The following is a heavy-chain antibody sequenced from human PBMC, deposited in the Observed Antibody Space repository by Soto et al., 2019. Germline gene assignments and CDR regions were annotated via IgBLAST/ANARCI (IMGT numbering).Heavy chain of an antibody. Sequence: EVQLVESGGGLVQPGGSLRLSCAATGFTFSTYWMHWVRQGPGKGLVWVSRIITDGSSTTYADSVKGRFTISRDNAKNTLYLQMNSLRAEDTAVYYCARATGSNHPFDYWGQGSLVTVSS. CDR3: ARATGSNHPFDY. CDR2: IITDGSST. V-gene: IGHV3-74*01. J-gene: IGHJ4*02. D-gene: IGHD2-2*01. CDR1: GFTFSTYW.